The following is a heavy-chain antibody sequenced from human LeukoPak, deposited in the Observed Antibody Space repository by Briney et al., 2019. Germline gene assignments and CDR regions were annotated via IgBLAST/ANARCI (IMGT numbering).Heavy chain of an antibody. CDR1: GFTFSNYS. CDR3: ARWALYYNYYMDV. J-gene: IGHJ6*03. Sequence: PGGSLRLSCAASGFTFSNYSMNWVRQAPGKGLEWVSYISSSSNTIYYADSVKGRFTISRDNAKNSLYLQMNSLRAEDTAVYYCARWALYYNYYMDVWGKGTTVTVSS. CDR2: ISSSSNTI. V-gene: IGHV3-48*01. D-gene: IGHD3-10*01.